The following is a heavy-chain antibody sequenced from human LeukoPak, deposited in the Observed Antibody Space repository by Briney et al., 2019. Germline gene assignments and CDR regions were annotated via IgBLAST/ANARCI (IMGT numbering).Heavy chain of an antibody. CDR3: TRDYWDYGDYFSDF. V-gene: IGHV3-7*01. Sequence: GGSLRLSCAASGFTFSSYWMSWVRQAPGKGLEWVANIRQLGNEKYYVDSVKGRFTISRDNAKNSLYLQMNSVRAEATAVYYCTRDYWDYGDYFSDFWGPGTQVTVSS. J-gene: IGHJ4*02. D-gene: IGHD4-17*01. CDR1: GFTFSSYW. CDR2: IRQLGNEK.